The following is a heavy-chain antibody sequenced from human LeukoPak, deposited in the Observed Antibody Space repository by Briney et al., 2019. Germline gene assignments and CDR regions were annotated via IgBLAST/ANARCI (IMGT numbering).Heavy chain of an antibody. CDR3: AREYCTNGVCPYYYYYYMDV. CDR1: GGSISSYY. D-gene: IGHD2-8*01. V-gene: IGHV4-59*12. J-gene: IGHJ6*03. Sequence: PETLSLTCTVSGGSISSYYWSWIRQPPGKGLEWIGYIYYSGSTNYNPSLKSRVTISVDTSRNQFSLKLSSVTAADTAVYYCAREYCTNGVCPYYYYYYMDVWGKGTTVTVSS. CDR2: IYYSGST.